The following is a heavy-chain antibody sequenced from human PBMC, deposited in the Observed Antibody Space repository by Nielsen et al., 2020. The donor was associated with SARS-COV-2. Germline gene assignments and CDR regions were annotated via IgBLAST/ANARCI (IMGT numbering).Heavy chain of an antibody. D-gene: IGHD3-9*01. V-gene: IGHV7-4-1*02. J-gene: IGHJ3*02. Sequence: ASVKVSCKASGCTFTSYAMNWVRQAAGQGLEWMGWINTNTGNPTYAQGFTGRFFFSLDTSVSTAYLQISSLKAEDTAVYYCARDHGPLYDILTEDAFDIWGQGTMVTVSS. CDR1: GCTFTSYA. CDR2: INTNTGNP. CDR3: ARDHGPLYDILTEDAFDI.